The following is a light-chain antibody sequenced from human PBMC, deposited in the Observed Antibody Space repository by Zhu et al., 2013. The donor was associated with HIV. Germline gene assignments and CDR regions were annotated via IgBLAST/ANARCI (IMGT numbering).Light chain of an antibody. CDR3: QQSYIYPFT. CDR2: DAS. CDR1: QGISSA. Sequence: AIQLTQSPSSLSASVGDRVTITCRASQGISSALAWYQQKPGKAPKLLIYDASSLESGVPSRFSGSGSGTDFTLTISSLHPEDFATYYCQQSYIYPFTFGPGTKVDIK. V-gene: IGKV1-13*02. J-gene: IGKJ3*01.